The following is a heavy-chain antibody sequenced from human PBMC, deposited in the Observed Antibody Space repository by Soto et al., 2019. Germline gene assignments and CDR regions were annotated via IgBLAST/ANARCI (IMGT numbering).Heavy chain of an antibody. CDR3: AGGTGKSYDSSGPGGY. J-gene: IGHJ4*02. CDR1: GGSISSSRYY. V-gene: IGHV4-39*01. CDR2: IYYSGST. D-gene: IGHD3-22*01. Sequence: SETLSLTCTVSGGSISSSRYYWGWIRQHPGKGLEWIGSIYYSGSTYYNPSLKSRVTISVDTSKNQFSLKLSSVTAADTAVYYCAGGTGKSYDSSGPGGYWGQGTLVTVSS.